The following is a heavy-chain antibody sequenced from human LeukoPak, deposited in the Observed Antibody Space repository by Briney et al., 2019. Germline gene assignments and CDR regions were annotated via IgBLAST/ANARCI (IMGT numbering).Heavy chain of an antibody. D-gene: IGHD2-2*01. J-gene: IGHJ3*02. Sequence: PGGSLRLSCAASGFTFRRYWMYWVRQAPGKGLVWVSTISSDGSDTTYADSVKGRFTISRDNAKNTLYLQMNSLRAEDTAVYYCASLTSTGSSFDIWGQGTMVTVSS. CDR1: GFTFRRYW. V-gene: IGHV3-74*01. CDR3: ASLTSTGSSFDI. CDR2: ISSDGSDT.